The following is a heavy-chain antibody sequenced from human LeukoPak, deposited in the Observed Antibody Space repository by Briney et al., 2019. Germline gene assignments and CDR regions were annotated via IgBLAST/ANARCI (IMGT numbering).Heavy chain of an antibody. CDR2: IYYSGST. V-gene: IGHV4-59*12. CDR1: GGSISSYY. J-gene: IGHJ4*02. Sequence: SETLSLTCSVSGGSISSYYWSWIRQPPGKGLEWIGYIYYSGSTNYNPSLKSRVTISVDTSKNQFSLKLSSVAAADTAVYYCARGDYGDYEFDYWGQGTLVTVSS. CDR3: ARGDYGDYEFDY. D-gene: IGHD4-17*01.